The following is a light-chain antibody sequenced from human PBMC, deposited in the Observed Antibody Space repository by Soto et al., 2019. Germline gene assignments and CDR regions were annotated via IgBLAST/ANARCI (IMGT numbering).Light chain of an antibody. CDR2: QDT. J-gene: IGLJ2*01. Sequence: SYEPTQPPSVSVSPGQRASITCSGDQLGDKYVCWYQQKPGQSPVLVIYQDTKRPSGIPERFSGSNSGNTATLTISGTQATDEADYYCQAWDTGTVVFGGGTKVTVL. CDR3: QAWDTGTVV. V-gene: IGLV3-1*01. CDR1: QLGDKY.